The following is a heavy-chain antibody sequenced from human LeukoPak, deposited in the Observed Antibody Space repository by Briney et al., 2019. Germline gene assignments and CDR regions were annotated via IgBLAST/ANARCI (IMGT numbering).Heavy chain of an antibody. V-gene: IGHV3-64*02. D-gene: IGHD1-26*01. J-gene: IGHJ6*03. CDR1: GFTFSSYT. CDR2: ITSNGGYT. Sequence: GGSLRLSCAASGFTFSSYTMHWVRQAPGKRLQSVSAITSNGGYTHYADSVKGRFTISRDNSRNALFLQMGGLRNEDMAVYYCARVKMGATVSDYYYYYMDVWGKGTTVTVSS. CDR3: ARVKMGATVSDYYYYYMDV.